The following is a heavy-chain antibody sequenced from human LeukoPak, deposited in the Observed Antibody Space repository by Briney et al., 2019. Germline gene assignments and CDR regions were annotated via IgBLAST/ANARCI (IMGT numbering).Heavy chain of an antibody. CDR3: ARTYYDFWRGLDYFDY. D-gene: IGHD3-3*01. CDR2: INPTGDSA. J-gene: IGHJ4*02. Sequence: GASVKVSCKASGYTFTSYYMHWVRQAPGQGLEWMGIINPTGDSASYAQKFQGRVTMTRDMSTSTVYMELSSLRSEDTAVYYCARTYYDFWRGLDYFDYWGQGTLV. CDR1: GYTFTSYY. V-gene: IGHV1-46*01.